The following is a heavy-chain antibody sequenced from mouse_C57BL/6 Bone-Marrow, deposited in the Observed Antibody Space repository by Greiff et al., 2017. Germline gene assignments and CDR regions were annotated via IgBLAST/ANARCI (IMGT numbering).Heavy chain of an antibody. V-gene: IGHV1-19*01. CDR1: GYTFTDYY. J-gene: IGHJ2*01. D-gene: IGHD1-1*01. CDR3: ARWITTVVAKDYFDY. CDR2: INPYNGGT. Sequence: EVQVVESGPVLVKPGASVKMSCKASGYTFTDYYMNWVKQSHGKSLEWIGVINPYNGGTSYNQKFKGKATLTVDKSSSTAYMELNSLTSEDSAVYYCARWITTVVAKDYFDYWGQGTTLTVSS.